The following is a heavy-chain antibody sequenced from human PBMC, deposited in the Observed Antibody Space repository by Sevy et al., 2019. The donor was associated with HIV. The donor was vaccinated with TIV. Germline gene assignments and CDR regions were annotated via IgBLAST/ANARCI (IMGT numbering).Heavy chain of an antibody. CDR1: GFAFSSHA. V-gene: IGHV3-30-3*01. CDR3: ARDGGFSIKWYPLY. CDR2: ISYEGTET. D-gene: IGHD3-3*02. Sequence: GGSLRLSCAASGFAFSSHAMHWVRQAPGKGLEWVAIISYEGTETFYAASVEGRFTISRDNSKNMLSLQFNSLRPEDTAVYYCARDGGFSIKWYPLYWGHGTLVTVSS. J-gene: IGHJ4*01.